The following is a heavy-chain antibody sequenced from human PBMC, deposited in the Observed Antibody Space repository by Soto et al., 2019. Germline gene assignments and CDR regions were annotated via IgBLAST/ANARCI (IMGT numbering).Heavy chain of an antibody. CDR1: GGSISSGGYY. Sequence: SETLSLTCTVSGGSISSGGYYWSWVRQDPGKGLEWIGYIYYSGSTYYNPSLKSRVTISVDTSKNQFSLKLSSVTAADTAVYYCASKVRRGYSYGPDDAFDIWGQGTMVTVSS. V-gene: IGHV4-31*03. CDR3: ASKVRRGYSYGPDDAFDI. J-gene: IGHJ3*02. D-gene: IGHD5-18*01. CDR2: IYYSGST.